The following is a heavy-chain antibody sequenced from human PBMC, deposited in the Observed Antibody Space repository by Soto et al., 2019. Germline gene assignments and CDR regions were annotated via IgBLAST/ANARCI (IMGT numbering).Heavy chain of an antibody. Sequence: PSETLCLTCAVSGYSISSSNWWGWIRQPPGKGLEWIRYIYYSGTTYYNPSLKSRVTMSVDTSENQFSLKLTSVTAVDTAVYYCGRRETKALFAYWGKGTLFPVSP. CDR1: GYSISSSNW. V-gene: IGHV4-28*01. CDR2: IYYSGTT. D-gene: IGHD3-3*01. J-gene: IGHJ4*02. CDR3: GRRETKALFAY.